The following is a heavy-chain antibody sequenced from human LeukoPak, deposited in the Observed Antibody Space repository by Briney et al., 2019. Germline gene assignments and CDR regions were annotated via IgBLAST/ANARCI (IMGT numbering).Heavy chain of an antibody. V-gene: IGHV3-48*04. CDR3: ARAADILTGYFDY. D-gene: IGHD3-9*01. J-gene: IGHJ4*02. CDR1: GFTFSSYS. CDR2: ISSSSSTT. Sequence: GGSLRLSCAASGFTFSSYSMNWVRQAPGKGLEWVSYISSSSSTTYYADSVKGRFTISRDNAKNSLYLQMNSLRAEDTAVYYCARAADILTGYFDYWGQGTLVTVSS.